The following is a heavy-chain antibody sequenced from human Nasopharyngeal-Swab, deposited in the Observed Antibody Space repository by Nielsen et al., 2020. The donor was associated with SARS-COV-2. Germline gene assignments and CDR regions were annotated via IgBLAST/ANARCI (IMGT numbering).Heavy chain of an antibody. CDR2: IYYSGST. CDR3: ARESGGDSGWFDP. D-gene: IGHD5-12*01. J-gene: IGHJ5*02. Sequence: SEPLSLTCTVSGGSISSYYWSWIRQPPGKGLEWIGYIYYSGSTNYNPSLKSRVTISVDTSKNQFSLKLSSVTAADTAVYYCARESGGDSGWFDPWGQGTLVTVSS. V-gene: IGHV4-59*01. CDR1: GGSISSYY.